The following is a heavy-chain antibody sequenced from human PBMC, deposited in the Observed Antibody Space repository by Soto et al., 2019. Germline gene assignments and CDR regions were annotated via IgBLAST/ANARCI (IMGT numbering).Heavy chain of an antibody. CDR1: GFTFSSYS. V-gene: IGHV3-21*01. CDR2: ISSSSSYI. J-gene: IGHJ6*02. Sequence: GGSLRLSCAASGFTFSSYSMNWVRQAPGKGLEWVSSISSSSSYIYYADSVKGRFTISRDNAKNSLYLQMNSLRAEDTAVYYCAREVEQWLVARGYYYYGMDVWGQGTTVTVSS. CDR3: AREVEQWLVARGYYYYGMDV. D-gene: IGHD6-19*01.